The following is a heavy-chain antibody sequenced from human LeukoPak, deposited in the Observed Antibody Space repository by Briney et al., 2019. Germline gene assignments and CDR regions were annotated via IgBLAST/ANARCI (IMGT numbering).Heavy chain of an antibody. V-gene: IGHV1-18*04. CDR3: ARWEYCSSTSFYDESETFDY. J-gene: IGHJ4*02. Sequence: RASVKVSCKASGYTFTSYGISRVRQAPGQGLEWMGWISAYNGNTNYAHKYQGRVTMTTDTSTSTAYLELRSLRSDDTAVYYCARWEYCSSTSFYDESETFDYWGQGTLVTVSS. CDR1: GYTFTSYG. CDR2: ISAYNGNT. D-gene: IGHD2-2*01.